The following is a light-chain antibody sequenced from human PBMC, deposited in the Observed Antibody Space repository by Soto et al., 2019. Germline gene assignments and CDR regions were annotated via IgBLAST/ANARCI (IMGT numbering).Light chain of an antibody. Sequence: QSVLTQPPSASGSPGQRIIISCSGSTSNIGSHSVNWLQQVPGTAPKLLIITNNQRPSGVPDRFSGSKSGASASLAISGLQSEDEATYYCATWDDSRKGVFGTGTKVTVL. CDR1: TSNIGSHS. CDR2: TNN. CDR3: ATWDDSRKGV. V-gene: IGLV1-44*01. J-gene: IGLJ1*01.